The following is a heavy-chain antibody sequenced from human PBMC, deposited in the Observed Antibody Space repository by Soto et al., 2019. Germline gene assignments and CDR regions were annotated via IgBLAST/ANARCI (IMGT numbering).Heavy chain of an antibody. D-gene: IGHD6-6*01. J-gene: IGHJ4*02. V-gene: IGHV4-31*03. Sequence: SETLSLTCTVSGGSISSGGYYWSWIRQHPGKGLEWIGYIYYSGSTYYNPSLKSRVTISVDTSKNQFSLKLSSVTAADTAVYYCARSPPCIAARPGYFDYWGQGTLVTVSS. CDR1: GGSISSGGYY. CDR2: IYYSGST. CDR3: ARSPPCIAARPGYFDY.